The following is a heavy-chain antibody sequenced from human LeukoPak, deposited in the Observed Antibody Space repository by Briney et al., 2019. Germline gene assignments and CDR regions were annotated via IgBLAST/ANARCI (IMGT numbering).Heavy chain of an antibody. CDR1: GFTVSRNY. D-gene: IGHD6-19*01. CDR3: ARVQQWLGPKDV. V-gene: IGHV3-66*02. J-gene: IGHJ6*02. CDR2: IYSGGST. Sequence: GGSLRLSCAASGFTVSRNYMTWVRQAPGKGLEWVSIIYSGGSTYYADSVNGRFTISRDNSKNTLYLQMNSLRVEDTAVYYCARVQQWLGPKDVWGQGTTVTVSS.